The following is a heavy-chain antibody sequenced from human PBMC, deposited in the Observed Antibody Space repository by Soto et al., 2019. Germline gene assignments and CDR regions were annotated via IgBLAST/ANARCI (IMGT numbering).Heavy chain of an antibody. CDR2: IYYSGST. J-gene: IGHJ3*01. CDR3: AGVCYCARSGYDAFDF. Sequence: WETLSLTCTVSGGSISSYYWSWIRQPPGKGLEWVGYIYYSGSTNYNYSLKSRVTISVDTSKNKFSLKLSSVTVAATAVDYCAGVCYCARSGYDAFDFWGQGTMVTVSS. V-gene: IGHV4-59*01. D-gene: IGHD5-12*01. CDR1: GGSISSYY.